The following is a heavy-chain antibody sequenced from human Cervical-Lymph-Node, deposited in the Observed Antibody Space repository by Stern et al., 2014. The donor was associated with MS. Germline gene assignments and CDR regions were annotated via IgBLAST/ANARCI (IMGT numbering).Heavy chain of an antibody. Sequence: MQLVQSGPEVKRPGESLKISCQASGYTFTSYWIGWVRQMPGKGLEWIAIIFPGGSDIRYSPSFQGQVTISADKSSSTAYLQWNNLKASDTAICYCARQRYFDYWGQGTLVTVSS. CDR2: IFPGGSDI. V-gene: IGHV5-51*01. CDR1: GYTFTSYW. J-gene: IGHJ4*02. CDR3: ARQRYFDY.